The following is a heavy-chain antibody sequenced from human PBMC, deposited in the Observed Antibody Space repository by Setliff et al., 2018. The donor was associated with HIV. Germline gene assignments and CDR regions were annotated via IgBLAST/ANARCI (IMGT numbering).Heavy chain of an antibody. CDR1: GGSISSGGYY. V-gene: IGHV4-31*03. CDR3: ASGIAAAEGYFDY. CDR2: IDHSGIT. D-gene: IGHD1-20*01. J-gene: IGHJ4*03. Sequence: PSETLSLTCTVSGGSISSGGYYWSWIRQHPGKGLEWIGYIDHSGITYYNPSLKSRVTISLDTSKNQFSLTLSSVTAADTALYYCASGIAAAEGYFDYWGQGTLVTVSS.